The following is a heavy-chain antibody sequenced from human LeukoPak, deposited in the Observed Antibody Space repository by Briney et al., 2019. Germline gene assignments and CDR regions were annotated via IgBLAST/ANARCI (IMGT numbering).Heavy chain of an antibody. CDR3: ARLIRGRWLTRLFDY. D-gene: IGHD3-10*01. V-gene: IGHV4-59*12. CDR2: IYYSGST. J-gene: IGHJ4*02. CDR1: GGSISSYY. Sequence: SETLSLTCTVSGGSISSYYWSWIRQPPGKGLEWIGYIYYSGSTNYNPSLKSRVTISVDTSKNQFSLKLSSVTAADTAVYYCARLIRGRWLTRLFDYWGQGTLVTVSS.